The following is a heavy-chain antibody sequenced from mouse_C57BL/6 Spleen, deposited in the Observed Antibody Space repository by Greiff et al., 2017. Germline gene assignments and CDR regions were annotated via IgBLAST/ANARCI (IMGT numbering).Heavy chain of an antibody. CDR2: IDPSDSYT. Sequence: LKQPGAELVMPGASVKLSCKASGYTFTSYWMHWVKQRPGQGLEWIGEIDPSDSYTNYNQKFKGKSTLTVDKSSSTAYMQLSSLTSEDSAVYYCARSLSTNYFDYWGQGTTLTVSS. V-gene: IGHV1-69*01. CDR1: GYTFTSYW. J-gene: IGHJ2*01. CDR3: ARSLSTNYFDY. D-gene: IGHD1-1*01.